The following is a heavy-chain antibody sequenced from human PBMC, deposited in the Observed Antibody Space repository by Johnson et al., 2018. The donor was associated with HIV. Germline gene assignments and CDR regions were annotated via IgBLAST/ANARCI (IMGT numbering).Heavy chain of an antibody. Sequence: VQLVESAGGLVKPGGSLRLSCAGSGFTLRNAWMSWVRQAPGKGLEWVGRIKSKTDGGTTDYAAPVKGRFTISRDDSKNTLYLQMNSLRAEDTAVYYCATDGTRDMVANGAFDIWGQGTMVTFSS. D-gene: IGHD2-15*01. CDR2: IKSKTDGGTT. V-gene: IGHV3-15*01. CDR1: GFTLRNAW. J-gene: IGHJ3*02. CDR3: ATDGTRDMVANGAFDI.